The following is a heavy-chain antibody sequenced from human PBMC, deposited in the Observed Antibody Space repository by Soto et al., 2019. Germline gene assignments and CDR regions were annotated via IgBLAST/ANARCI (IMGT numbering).Heavy chain of an antibody. CDR3: AKRSSGSHFAS. V-gene: IGHV3-23*01. CDR1: GFTFSSYA. CDR2: ISGSGDST. J-gene: IGHJ4*02. Sequence: EVQLLESGGGLVQPGGSLRLSCAASGFTFSSYAMSWVRQAPGKGLEWVSVISGSGDSTYYADSVKGRFTISRDNSKNTLYLHMNSLRAEDTAVYYCAKRSSGSHFASWGQGTLVTVSS. D-gene: IGHD3-10*01.